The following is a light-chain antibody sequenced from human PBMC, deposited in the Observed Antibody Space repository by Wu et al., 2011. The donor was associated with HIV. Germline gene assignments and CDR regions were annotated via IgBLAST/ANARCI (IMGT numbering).Light chain of an antibody. Sequence: EIVLTQSPATLSLSPGERATLSCRASQSVNNYLTWYQQKPGQAPSLLIYDASKRATGIPARFSGSGSGTDFTLTISSLEPEDSAVYYCQQRINWPLTFGGGTKVEIK. J-gene: IGKJ4*01. V-gene: IGKV3-11*01. CDR3: QQRINWPLT. CDR1: QSVNNY. CDR2: DAS.